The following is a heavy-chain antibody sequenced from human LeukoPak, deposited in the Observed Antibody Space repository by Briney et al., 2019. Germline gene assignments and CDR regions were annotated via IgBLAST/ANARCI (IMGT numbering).Heavy chain of an antibody. CDR2: IYHSGST. V-gene: IGHV4-38-2*01. Sequence: SETLSLTCAVSGYSISSGHYWGWIRQPPGKGLEWIGSIYHSGSTYYNSSLKSRVTISVDTSKNQFSLKVNSVTAADTAVYYCGRAQGATDYWGQGTLVTVSS. J-gene: IGHJ4*02. CDR1: GYSISSGHY. CDR3: GRAQGATDY. D-gene: IGHD1-26*01.